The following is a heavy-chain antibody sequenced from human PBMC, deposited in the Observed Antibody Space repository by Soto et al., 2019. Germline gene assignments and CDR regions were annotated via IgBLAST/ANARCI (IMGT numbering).Heavy chain of an antibody. CDR3: ARDRERDAWYEDY. Sequence: EVQLLESGGGLVQPGGSLRLSCVASGFSFSTYAMSWDRQAPGKGLEWVAVISGRDDSTYYGDSVKGRFTISRDNSKNTLYLQMNSLRAEDTAVYYCARDRERDAWYEDYWGQGTLVTVSS. CDR1: GFSFSTYA. V-gene: IGHV3-23*02. D-gene: IGHD6-13*01. J-gene: IGHJ4*02. CDR2: ISGRDDST.